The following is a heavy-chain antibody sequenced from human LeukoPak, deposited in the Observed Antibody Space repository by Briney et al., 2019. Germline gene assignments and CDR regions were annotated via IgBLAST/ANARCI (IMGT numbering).Heavy chain of an antibody. D-gene: IGHD6-19*01. J-gene: IGHJ6*02. CDR1: GGTFSSYA. V-gene: IGHV1-69*01. CDR2: IIPIFGTA. Sequence: ASVKVSCKASGGTFSSYAISWVRQAPGQGLEWMGGIIPIFGTANYAQKFQGRVTITADESTSTAYMEPSSLRSEDTAVYYCARAVAGSYYYYGMDVWGQGTTVTVSS. CDR3: ARAVAGSYYYYGMDV.